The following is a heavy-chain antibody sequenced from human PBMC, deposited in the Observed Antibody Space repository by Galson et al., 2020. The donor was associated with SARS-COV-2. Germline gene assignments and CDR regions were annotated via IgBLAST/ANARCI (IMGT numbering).Heavy chain of an antibody. V-gene: IGHV3-66*02. Sequence: GESLKISCAASGFTVSSNYMSWVRQAPGKGLEWVSVIYSGGSTYYADSVKGRFTISRDNSKNTLYLQMNSLRAEDTAVYYCARDGSGSYYNLGDYYYYGMDVWGQGTTVTVSS. D-gene: IGHD3-10*01. J-gene: IGHJ6*02. CDR1: GFTVSSNY. CDR2: IYSGGST. CDR3: ARDGSGSYYNLGDYYYYGMDV.